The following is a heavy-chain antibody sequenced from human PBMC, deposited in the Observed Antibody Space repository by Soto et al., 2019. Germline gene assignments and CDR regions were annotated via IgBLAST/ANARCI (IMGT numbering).Heavy chain of an antibody. D-gene: IGHD3-22*01. Sequence: QVQLQESGPGLVKPSQTLSLTCTVSGGSISSGGYYWSWIRQHPGKGLEWIGYIYYSRSTYYNPSLKSRVTISVDTSKNQFSLKLSSVTAADTAVYYCARASDSSGYYYVDYWGQGTLVTVSS. CDR2: IYYSRST. CDR1: GGSISSGGYY. CDR3: ARASDSSGYYYVDY. V-gene: IGHV4-31*03. J-gene: IGHJ4*02.